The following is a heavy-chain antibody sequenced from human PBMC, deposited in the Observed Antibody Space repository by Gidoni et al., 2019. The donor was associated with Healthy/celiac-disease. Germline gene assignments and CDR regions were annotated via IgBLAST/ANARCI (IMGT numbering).Heavy chain of an antibody. Sequence: EVQLVESGGGLVQPGGSLRLSCPPSGFTFSNYWMSWVRQAPGKGLEWVANIKQDGSEKNYVDSVKGRFTISRDNAKNSLYLQMNSLRAEDTAVYYCARDQQWLVPFDYWGQGTLVTVSS. CDR1: GFTFSNYW. J-gene: IGHJ4*02. CDR3: ARDQQWLVPFDY. D-gene: IGHD6-19*01. V-gene: IGHV3-7*03. CDR2: IKQDGSEK.